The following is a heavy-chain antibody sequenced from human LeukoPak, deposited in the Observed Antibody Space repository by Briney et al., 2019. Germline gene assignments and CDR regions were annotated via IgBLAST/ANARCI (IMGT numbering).Heavy chain of an antibody. V-gene: IGHV3-15*01. J-gene: IGHJ4*02. CDR2: IKSKTDGGTT. D-gene: IGHD2-2*01. CDR1: GFTFSNAW. CDR3: TTPVPAAGGYFDY. Sequence: PGGSLRLSCAASGFTFSNAWMSWVCQAPGKGLEWVGRIKSKTDGGTTDYAAPVKGRFTISRDDSKNTLYLQMNSLKTEDTAVYYCTTPVPAAGGYFDYWGQGTLVTVSS.